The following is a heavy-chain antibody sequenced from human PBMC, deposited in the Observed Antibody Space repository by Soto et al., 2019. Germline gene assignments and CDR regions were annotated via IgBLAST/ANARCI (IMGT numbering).Heavy chain of an antibody. Sequence: GGSLRLSCAASGFTFSSYGMHWVRQAPGKGLEWVAVISYDGSNKYYADSVKGRFTISRDNSKNTLYLQMNSLRAEDTAVYYCAKAPSYYDILTGIDYWGQGTLVTVSS. CDR3: AKAPSYYDILTGIDY. V-gene: IGHV3-30*18. D-gene: IGHD3-9*01. CDR1: GFTFSSYG. J-gene: IGHJ4*02. CDR2: ISYDGSNK.